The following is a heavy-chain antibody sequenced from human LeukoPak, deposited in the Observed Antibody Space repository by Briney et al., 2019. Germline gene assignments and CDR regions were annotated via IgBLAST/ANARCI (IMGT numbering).Heavy chain of an antibody. Sequence: PGGSLRLSCQASVFTFSCYIMNWVRPAAGRGLEWVSSISSSSTYIYYADSVKGRFTISRDNAKNSLYLQMNSLRAEDTAVYYCAPLGVAVAAIWGQGALVTVSS. CDR3: APLGVAVAAI. CDR1: VFTFSCYI. J-gene: IGHJ4*02. CDR2: ISSSSTYI. V-gene: IGHV3-21*01. D-gene: IGHD6-19*01.